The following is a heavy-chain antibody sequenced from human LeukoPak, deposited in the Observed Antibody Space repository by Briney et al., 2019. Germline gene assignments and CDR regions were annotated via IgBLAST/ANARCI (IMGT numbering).Heavy chain of an antibody. D-gene: IGHD2-2*01. CDR3: ASPYCSSTSCSTLHDF. CDR1: GFTFNSYW. CDR2: IKQDGAET. Sequence: RGSLRLSCAASGFTFNSYWMNWVRQAPGKGLEWVANIKQDGAETYYVDSVKGRFTISRDNAKSSLYLQMNSLRAEDTAVYYCASPYCSSTSCSTLHDFWGQGTLVTVSS. V-gene: IGHV3-7*01. J-gene: IGHJ4*02.